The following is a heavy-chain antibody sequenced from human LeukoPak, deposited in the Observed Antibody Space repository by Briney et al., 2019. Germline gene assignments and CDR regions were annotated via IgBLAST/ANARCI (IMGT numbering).Heavy chain of an antibody. V-gene: IGHV4-34*01. D-gene: IGHD2-15*01. CDR2: INHSGST. CDR1: GGSFSGYY. J-gene: IGHJ1*01. Sequence: SETLSLTCAVYGGSFSGYYWSWIRQPPGKGLEWIGEINHSGSTNYNPSLKSRVTISVDTSKNQFSLKLSSVTAADTAVYYCARVSSGGVLYFQHWGQGTLVTVSS. CDR3: ARVSSGGVLYFQH.